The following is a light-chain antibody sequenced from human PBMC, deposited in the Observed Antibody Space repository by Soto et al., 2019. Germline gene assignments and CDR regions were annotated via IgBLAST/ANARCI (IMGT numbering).Light chain of an antibody. Sequence: EIVLTQSPATLSLSGGERATLSCRASQSVSSNLVWYQQKPGQAPRLLIYDASNRATGIPARFSGSGSGTDFTLTISSLEPEDFAVYYCQQRSNWPPITFGQGTRLEIK. CDR3: QQRSNWPPIT. CDR2: DAS. J-gene: IGKJ5*01. V-gene: IGKV3-11*01. CDR1: QSVSSN.